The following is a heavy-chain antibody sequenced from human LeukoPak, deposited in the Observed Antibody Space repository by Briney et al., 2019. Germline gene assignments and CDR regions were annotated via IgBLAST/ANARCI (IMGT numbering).Heavy chain of an antibody. Sequence: HGESLKISCKGSGYSFSSYWISWVRQMPGKGLEWMGRIDPGDSFTKYRPSLEGRVTISVDKCLSTVYLQWSSLKASDTAIYYCARDGGGVSSWVSHWGQGTLVTVSS. J-gene: IGHJ4*02. D-gene: IGHD2-8*02. V-gene: IGHV5-10-1*01. CDR1: GYSFSSYW. CDR3: ARDGGGVSSWVSH. CDR2: IDPGDSFT.